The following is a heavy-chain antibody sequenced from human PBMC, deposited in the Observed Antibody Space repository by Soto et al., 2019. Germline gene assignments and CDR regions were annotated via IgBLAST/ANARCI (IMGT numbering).Heavy chain of an antibody. V-gene: IGHV4-59*08. Sequence: SETVSLTCTVSGGCISSYYWSWIRQPPGKGLEWIGYIYYSGSTNYNPSLKSRVTISVDTSKNQFSLKLSSVTAADTAVYYCARHIVVVPANWFDPWGQGTLVTVSS. CDR3: ARHIVVVPANWFDP. CDR1: GGCISSYY. CDR2: IYYSGST. J-gene: IGHJ5*02. D-gene: IGHD2-2*01.